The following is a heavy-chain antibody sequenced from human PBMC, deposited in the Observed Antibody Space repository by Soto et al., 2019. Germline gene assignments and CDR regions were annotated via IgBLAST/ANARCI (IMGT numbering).Heavy chain of an antibody. CDR1: GFTFSIYA. V-gene: IGHV3-33*01. D-gene: IGHD3-10*01. CDR3: ARDPHITMVRGVTYNWFGP. Sequence: SLSLSCAASGFTFSIYATDLVRQAPGKGLEWVAVIWYDGSNKYYADSVKGRFTISRDNSKNTRYLQMNSLRAEDTAVYYCARDPHITMVRGVTYNWFGPWGQGTLVTVS. J-gene: IGHJ5*02. CDR2: IWYDGSNK.